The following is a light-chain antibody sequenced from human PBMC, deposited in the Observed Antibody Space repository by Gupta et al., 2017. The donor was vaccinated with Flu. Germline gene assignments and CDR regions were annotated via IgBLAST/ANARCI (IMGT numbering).Light chain of an antibody. J-gene: IGKJ2*01. CDR3: QQRSNSFT. V-gene: IGKV3-11*01. Sequence: EIVLTQSPAALSLSPGERATLSCRASQTVGGFLAWYQQKPGQAPRLLIYHASERASGIPARFSGSGSGTDYTLSSSSREHEDSAVYYWQQRSNSFTFGQGTKVEIK. CDR1: QTVGGF. CDR2: HAS.